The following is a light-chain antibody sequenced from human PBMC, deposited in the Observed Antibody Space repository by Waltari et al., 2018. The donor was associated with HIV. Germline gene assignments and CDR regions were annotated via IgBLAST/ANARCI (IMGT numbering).Light chain of an antibody. V-gene: IGLV2-23*02. CDR2: EVS. Sequence: QSALTQPASVSGSPGQSITISCTGTSSDVGSYNLVSWYQQHPGKAPKLMIYEVSKRPSGVSNRFSGSKSGNTASLTISVLQAEDEADYYCCSYAGSSTLVFGGGTKLTVL. CDR1: SSDVGSYNL. J-gene: IGLJ2*01. CDR3: CSYAGSSTLV.